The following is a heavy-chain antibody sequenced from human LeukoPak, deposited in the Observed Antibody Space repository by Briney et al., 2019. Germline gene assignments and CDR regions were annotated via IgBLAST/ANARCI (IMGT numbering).Heavy chain of an antibody. V-gene: IGHV3-15*01. CDR3: TIVGWDYYYMDV. Sequence: GGSLRLSCAASGFTLINSWMSWVRQAPGKGLEWVGRIKSKTDGGTTDYAAPVKGRFTISRDDSKNTLYLQMNSLKTEDTAVYYCTIVGWDYYYMDVWGKGTTATVSS. J-gene: IGHJ6*03. D-gene: IGHD5-24*01. CDR1: GFTLINSW. CDR2: IKSKTDGGTT.